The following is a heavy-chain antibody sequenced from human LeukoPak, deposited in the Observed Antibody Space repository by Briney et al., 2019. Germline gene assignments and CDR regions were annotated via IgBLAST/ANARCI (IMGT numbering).Heavy chain of an antibody. CDR3: ARVDDYNALDC. CDR2: IYYTGGT. V-gene: IGHV4-59*01. CDR1: GGSISSYY. Sequence: SETLSLTCTVSGGSISSYYWSWIRQPPGKGLEWIGYIYYTGGTNYNPSLKSRVTISVDTSKNQFSLNLGSVTAADTAVYYCARVDDYNALDCWGQGTLVTVSS. D-gene: IGHD5-24*01. J-gene: IGHJ4*02.